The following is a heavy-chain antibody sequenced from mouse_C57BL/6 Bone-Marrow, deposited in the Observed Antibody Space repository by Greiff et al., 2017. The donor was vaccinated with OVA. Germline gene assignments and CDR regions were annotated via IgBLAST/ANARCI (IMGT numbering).Heavy chain of an antibody. Sequence: VQLQQPGAELVRPGSSVKLSCKASGYTFTSYWMHWVQQRPIQGLEWIGNIDPSASETHYNQKFKDKATLTVDKSSSTAYMQLSSLTSEDAAVYYGARTRTVTTVVCDYWGQGTTLTVSS. CDR2: IDPSASET. CDR1: GYTFTSYW. J-gene: IGHJ2*01. V-gene: IGHV1-52*01. CDR3: ARTRTVTTVVCDY. D-gene: IGHD1-1*01.